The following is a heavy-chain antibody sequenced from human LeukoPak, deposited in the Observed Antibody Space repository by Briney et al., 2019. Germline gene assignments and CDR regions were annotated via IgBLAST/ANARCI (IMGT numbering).Heavy chain of an antibody. V-gene: IGHV3-21*01. CDR3: AKGTFGYFDY. J-gene: IGHJ4*02. CDR2: ISSGSSYI. CDR1: GFTFSSYS. D-gene: IGHD3-10*01. Sequence: GGSLRLSCAASGFTFSSYSMNWVRQAPGKGLEWVSSISSGSSYIYYADSVKGRFTISRDNSKNTLYLQMNSLRAEDTAVYYCAKGTFGYFDYWGQGTLVTVSS.